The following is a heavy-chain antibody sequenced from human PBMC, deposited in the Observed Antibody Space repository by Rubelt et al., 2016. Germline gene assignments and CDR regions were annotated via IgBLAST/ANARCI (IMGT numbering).Heavy chain of an antibody. CDR3: ARGLGYCSGGSCSSRGY. CDR2: FNTDGSNT. D-gene: IGHD2-15*01. J-gene: IGHJ4*02. Sequence: EVQLVESGGGLVQPGGSLRLSCAASGFTFSSYWMHWVRQAPGKGLVWVSRFNTDGSNTAYADSVKGRFTISRDNAKDTLYLQMSIVRAEDTAVYYCARGLGYCSGGSCSSRGYWGQGTLVTVSS. CDR1: GFTFSSYW. V-gene: IGHV3-74*01.